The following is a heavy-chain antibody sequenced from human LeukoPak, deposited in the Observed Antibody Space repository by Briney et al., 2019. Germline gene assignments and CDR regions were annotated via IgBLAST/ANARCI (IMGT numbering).Heavy chain of an antibody. CDR1: GFTFSSYA. Sequence: GGSLRLSCAASGFTFSSYALSWVRQAQGKGLEWVSAISGGSTYYADSVKGRFTISRDNSKNTLYLQMNSLRAEDTAVYYCAKDPNYGSGSYYDYWGQGTLVTVSS. D-gene: IGHD3-10*01. J-gene: IGHJ4*02. V-gene: IGHV3-23*01. CDR3: AKDPNYGSGSYYDY. CDR2: ISGGST.